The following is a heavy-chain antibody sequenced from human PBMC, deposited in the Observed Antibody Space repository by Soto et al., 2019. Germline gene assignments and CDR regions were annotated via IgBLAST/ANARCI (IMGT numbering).Heavy chain of an antibody. V-gene: IGHV4-59*01. CDR2: IYYGEST. CDR1: GGSISNYY. CDR3: ARVIAWGSCGIAV. Sequence: QVQLQESGPGLVKPSETLSLTCTASGGSISNYYWSWIRQSPGKGLEWFGYIYYGESTNYNPSLQSRVSRTVVTSKNQFSLKLSSETAADTAVYYCARVIAWGSCGIAVWGQGTTVTVSS. J-gene: IGHJ6*02. D-gene: IGHD3-16*01.